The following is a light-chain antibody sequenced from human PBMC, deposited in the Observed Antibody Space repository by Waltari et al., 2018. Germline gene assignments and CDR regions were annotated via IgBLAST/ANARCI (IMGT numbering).Light chain of an antibody. CDR3: SSYTSISTLV. CDR1: SRDVGGSNY. Sequence: QSALTQPASVSGSPGQSITISCTGTSRDVGGSNYVSWFQQHPGRAPKLMIYDVSKRPSGVSNRFSGSKSGNAASLTISGLQAEDEADYYCSSYTSISTLVFGVGTKVTVL. J-gene: IGLJ3*02. V-gene: IGLV2-14*01. CDR2: DVS.